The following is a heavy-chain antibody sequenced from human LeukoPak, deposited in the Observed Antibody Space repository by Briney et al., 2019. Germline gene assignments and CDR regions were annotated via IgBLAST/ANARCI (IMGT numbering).Heavy chain of an antibody. V-gene: IGHV4-30-2*01. J-gene: IGHJ5*02. CDR3: AKEAILGSYNWFDP. CDR2: IYHSGST. CDR1: GGSISSGGYS. D-gene: IGHD3-3*01. Sequence: KPSQTLSLTCAVSGGSISSGGYSWSWIRQPPGKGLEWIGYIYHSGSTYYNPSLKSRVTISVDRSKNQFSLKLSSVTAADTAVYYCAKEAILGSYNWFDPWGQGTLVTVSS.